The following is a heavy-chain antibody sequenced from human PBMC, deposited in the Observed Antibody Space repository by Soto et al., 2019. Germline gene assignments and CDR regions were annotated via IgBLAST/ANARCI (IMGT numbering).Heavy chain of an antibody. J-gene: IGHJ6*02. V-gene: IGHV3-9*01. CDR3: AKDKDCSSTSCKSYYYYGMDV. CDR2: ISWNSGSI. CDR1: GFTFDDYA. D-gene: IGHD2-2*01. Sequence: GGSLRLSCAASGFTFDDYAMHWVRQAPRKGLAWVSGISWNSGSIGYADPLKGRFTISRDNAKNSLYLQMNTLRAEDTALYYCAKDKDCSSTSCKSYYYYGMDVWGQGTTVTVSS.